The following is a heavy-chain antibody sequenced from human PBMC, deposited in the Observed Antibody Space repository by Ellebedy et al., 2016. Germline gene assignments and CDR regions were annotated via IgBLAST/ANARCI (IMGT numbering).Heavy chain of an antibody. Sequence: GGSLRLSXAASGFTVSSNYMSWVRQAPGKGLEWVSVIYSGGSTYYADSVKGRFTISRDNSKNTLYLQMSSLRAEDTAVYYCARLAMATIPTPCWYFDLWGRGTLVTVSS. CDR2: IYSGGST. J-gene: IGHJ2*01. CDR3: ARLAMATIPTPCWYFDL. D-gene: IGHD5-24*01. V-gene: IGHV3-66*01. CDR1: GFTVSSNY.